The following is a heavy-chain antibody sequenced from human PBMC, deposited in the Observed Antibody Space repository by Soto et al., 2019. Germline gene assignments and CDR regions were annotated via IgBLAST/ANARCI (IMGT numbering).Heavy chain of an antibody. Sequence: GGSLRLSCAASGFTVSTKYMSWVRQAPGKGLEWVSVIYSGGSTFYADSVRGRFTISRDNSKNTVDLQMNSLRAEDTAVYYCARDPWAADYWGQGTLVTVSS. J-gene: IGHJ4*02. CDR1: GFTVSTKY. D-gene: IGHD3-16*01. V-gene: IGHV3-66*01. CDR3: ARDPWAADY. CDR2: IYSGGST.